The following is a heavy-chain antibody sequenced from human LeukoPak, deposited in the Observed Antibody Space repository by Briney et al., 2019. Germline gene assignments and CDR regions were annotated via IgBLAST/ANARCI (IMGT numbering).Heavy chain of an antibody. CDR3: ASQTIAAGRDY. J-gene: IGHJ4*02. CDR1: GFTFSSYE. CDR2: ISSSGSTI. Sequence: GGSLRLSCAASGFTFSSYEMNWVRQAPGKGLEWVSYISSSGSTIYYADSVKGRFTISRDNAKNSLYLQMNSLRAEDTAVYYCASQTIAAGRDYWGQGTLVTVSS. D-gene: IGHD6-6*01. V-gene: IGHV3-48*03.